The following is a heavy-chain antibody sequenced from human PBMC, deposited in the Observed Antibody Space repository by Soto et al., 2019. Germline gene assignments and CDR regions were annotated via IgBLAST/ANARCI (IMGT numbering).Heavy chain of an antibody. V-gene: IGHV3-21*01. J-gene: IGHJ4*02. CDR1: GFIFSRYG. D-gene: IGHD2-15*01. CDR2: ISSSSSYI. Sequence: PGGSLRLSCAASGFIFSRYGMNWVRQAPGKGLEWVSSISSSSSYIYYADSVKGRFTISRDNAKNSLYLQMNSLRAEDTAVYYCARDQDVVDYFDYWGQGTLVTVSS. CDR3: ARDQDVVDYFDY.